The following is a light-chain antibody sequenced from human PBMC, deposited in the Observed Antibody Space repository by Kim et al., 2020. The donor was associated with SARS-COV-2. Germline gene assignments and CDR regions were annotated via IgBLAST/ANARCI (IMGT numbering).Light chain of an antibody. V-gene: IGKV1-9*01. CDR2: GAS. CDR1: QGIGSY. J-gene: IGKJ3*01. CDR3: QQLNSYSFT. Sequence: ASVGHEVTFTCRANQGIGSYLAWYQQRPGKAPQLLIYGASTLQSGVPLRFSGSGSGTEFTLTISSLQPEDFATYYCQQLNSYSFTFGPGTKVDIK.